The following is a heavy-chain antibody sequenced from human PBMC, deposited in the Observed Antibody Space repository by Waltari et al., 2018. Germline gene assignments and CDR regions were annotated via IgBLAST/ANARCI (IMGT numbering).Heavy chain of an antibody. Sequence: EVQLVESGGGLVKPGGSLRLSCAASGFTFSSYSMNWVRQAPGKGLEWVSSISSSSSYIYYADSVKGRFTISRDNAKNSLYLQMNSLRAEDTAVYYCARDRYCSGGSCTDYWGQGTLVTVSS. D-gene: IGHD2-15*01. J-gene: IGHJ4*02. CDR2: ISSSSSYI. CDR1: GFTFSSYS. CDR3: ARDRYCSGGSCTDY. V-gene: IGHV3-21*01.